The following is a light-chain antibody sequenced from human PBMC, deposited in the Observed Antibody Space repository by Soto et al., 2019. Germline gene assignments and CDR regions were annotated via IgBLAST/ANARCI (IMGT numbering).Light chain of an antibody. CDR1: QSIDSW. V-gene: IGKV1-5*03. J-gene: IGKJ1*01. CDR3: QHYKSYPWT. CDR2: KAS. Sequence: DIQMTQSPSTMSASVGDRVTITCRASQSIDSWLAWYQQKPGKAPKFLMYKASNLESGVPLRFSGSGSETEFTLPISSLQPDDFAIYYCQHYKSYPWTFGQGTKVELK.